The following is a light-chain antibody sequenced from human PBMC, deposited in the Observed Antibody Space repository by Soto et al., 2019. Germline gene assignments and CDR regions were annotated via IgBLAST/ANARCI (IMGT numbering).Light chain of an antibody. Sequence: QAVVTQPPSASATPGQRVTISCSGSSSNIGTNYVYWYQHLPGTAPKLLIYRNDQRPSGVPDRFSGSMSGTAASLAIGGLRSEDEADYYCAAWDDSLSGVVFGGGTEVTVL. CDR3: AAWDDSLSGVV. V-gene: IGLV1-47*01. J-gene: IGLJ2*01. CDR2: RND. CDR1: SSNIGTNY.